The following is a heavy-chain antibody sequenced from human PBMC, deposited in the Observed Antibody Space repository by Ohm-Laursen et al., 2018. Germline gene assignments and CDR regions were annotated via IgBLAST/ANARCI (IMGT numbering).Heavy chain of an antibody. J-gene: IGHJ4*02. CDR2: SRDKANSYTT. V-gene: IGHV3-72*01. D-gene: IGHD4-17*01. CDR3: ARPDLNGDYGY. CDR1: GFTFDDHY. Sequence: SLRLSCTASGFTFDDHYMDWVRQAPGKGLELVARSRDKANSYTTAYVASVKGRFSISRDDSENSLYLRMNSLKTEDTAVYYCARPDLNGDYGYWGQGTLVTVSS.